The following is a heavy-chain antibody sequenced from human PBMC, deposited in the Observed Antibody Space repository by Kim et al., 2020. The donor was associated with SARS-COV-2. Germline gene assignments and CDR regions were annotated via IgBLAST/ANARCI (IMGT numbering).Heavy chain of an antibody. Sequence: PSLTGRVTISEDTSKNQFSLKLNSVTAADTAVYYCARQRGSGSYYIQFDPWGQGTLVTVSS. D-gene: IGHD3-10*01. CDR3: ARQRGSGSYYIQFDP. J-gene: IGHJ5*02. V-gene: IGHV4-59*08.